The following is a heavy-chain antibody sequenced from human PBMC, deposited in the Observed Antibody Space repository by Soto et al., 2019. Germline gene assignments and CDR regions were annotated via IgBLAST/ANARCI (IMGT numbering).Heavy chain of an antibody. Sequence: ASVKVSCKASGYTFTGYYMHWVRQAPGQGLEWMGWIDPNSGGTNYAQKFQGWVTMTRDTSISTAYMELSRLRSDDTAVYYCARERGSGGSCYGLDYWGQGTLVTVSS. CDR2: IDPNSGGT. D-gene: IGHD2-15*01. CDR3: ARERGSGGSCYGLDY. J-gene: IGHJ4*02. CDR1: GYTFTGYY. V-gene: IGHV1-2*04.